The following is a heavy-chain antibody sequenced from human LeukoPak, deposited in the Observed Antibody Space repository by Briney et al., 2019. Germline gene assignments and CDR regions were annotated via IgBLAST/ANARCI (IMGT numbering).Heavy chain of an antibody. V-gene: IGHV5-51*01. Sequence: GESLKISCKGSGHSFTSYWIGWVRQMPGKGLEWMGIIYPGDSDTRYSPSFQGQVTISADKSISTAYLQWSSLKASDTAMYYCARRRYCSSTSCRGFFDYWGQGTLVTVSS. CDR3: ARRRYCSSTSCRGFFDY. CDR1: GHSFTSYW. CDR2: IYPGDSDT. J-gene: IGHJ4*02. D-gene: IGHD2-2*01.